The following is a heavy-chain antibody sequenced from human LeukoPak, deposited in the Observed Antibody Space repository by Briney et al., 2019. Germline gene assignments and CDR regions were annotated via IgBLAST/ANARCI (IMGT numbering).Heavy chain of an antibody. D-gene: IGHD6-13*01. CDR2: IIPIFGTA. Sequence: SLKVSCKASGDTFSSYAISWVRQAPGQGLEWMGGIIPIFGTANYAQNFQGRVTITADKSKSTAYMELSSLRSEDTAVYYCARESGQQLAQNWFDPWGQGTLVTVSS. CDR3: ARESGQQLAQNWFDP. V-gene: IGHV1-69*06. CDR1: GDTFSSYA. J-gene: IGHJ5*02.